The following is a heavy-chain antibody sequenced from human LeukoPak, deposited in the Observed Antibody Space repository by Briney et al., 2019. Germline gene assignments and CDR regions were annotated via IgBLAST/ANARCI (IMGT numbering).Heavy chain of an antibody. CDR3: ARDRPTGASRLFVVQ. D-gene: IGHD3-3*01. CDR1: GFTFSSYS. J-gene: IGHJ4*02. CDR2: MSSGSRYI. Sequence: PGGSLRLFCAASGFTFSSYSMTWVRQAPGKGLEWVLSMSSGSRYIYYADSVRGRFTISRDNAKNSLYLLMNSLRAEDTAVYYCARDRPTGASRLFVVQWGQGTLVTVSS. V-gene: IGHV3-21*01.